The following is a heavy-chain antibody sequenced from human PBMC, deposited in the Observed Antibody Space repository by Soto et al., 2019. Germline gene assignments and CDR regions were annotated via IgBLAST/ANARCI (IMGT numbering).Heavy chain of an antibody. J-gene: IGHJ4*02. Sequence: GESLKISCKGSGYSFTSYWIGWVRQMPGKGLEWMGIIYPGDSDTRYSPSFQGQVTLSADKSISTAYLQWSSLKASDTAMYYCARQGHYDYIWGSYRYTISNFDYWGQGTLVTVSS. D-gene: IGHD3-16*02. CDR1: GYSFTSYW. CDR2: IYPGDSDT. V-gene: IGHV5-51*01. CDR3: ARQGHYDYIWGSYRYTISNFDY.